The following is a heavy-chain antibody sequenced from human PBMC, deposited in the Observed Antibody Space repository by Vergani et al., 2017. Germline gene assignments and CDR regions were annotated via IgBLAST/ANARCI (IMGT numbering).Heavy chain of an antibody. CDR3: ARHSSSWETYGMDV. J-gene: IGHJ6*02. CDR1: GGSISSGGYY. CDR2: IYYSGST. Sequence: QVQLQESGPGLVKPSQTLSLTCTVSGGSISSGGYYWSWIRQPPGKGLEWIGYIYYSGSTNYNPSLKSRVTISVDTSKNQFSLKLSSVTAADTAVYYCARHSSSWETYGMDVWGQGTTVTVSS. V-gene: IGHV4-61*08. D-gene: IGHD6-13*01.